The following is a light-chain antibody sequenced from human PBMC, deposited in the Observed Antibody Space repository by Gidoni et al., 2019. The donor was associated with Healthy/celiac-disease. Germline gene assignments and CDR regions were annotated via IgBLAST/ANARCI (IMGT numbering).Light chain of an antibody. CDR2: KDS. J-gene: IGLJ1*01. Sequence: SYELTQPPSVSVSPGQTARITCSGDALPKQYAYWYQQKPGQAPVRVIYKDSERPSGIPERFSGSSSGTTVTLTISGVQAEDEADYYCQSADSSGTYDVFGTGTKVTVL. CDR1: ALPKQY. V-gene: IGLV3-25*03. CDR3: QSADSSGTYDV.